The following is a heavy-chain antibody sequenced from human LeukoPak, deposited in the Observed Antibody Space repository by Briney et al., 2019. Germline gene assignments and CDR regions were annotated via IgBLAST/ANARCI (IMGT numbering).Heavy chain of an antibody. J-gene: IGHJ4*02. V-gene: IGHV3-7*01. D-gene: IGHD6-19*01. CDR1: GFTFSNHW. CDR3: AAGAGWLIDW. CDR2: IEKDGSEI. Sequence: PPGGSLRLSCAASGFTFSNHWMNWVRQAPGKGMEWVAIIEKDGSEILYVDSVKGRFTISRDNAKNSLYLQMNSLRAEDTAVYYCAAGAGWLIDWWGQGTLVTVSS.